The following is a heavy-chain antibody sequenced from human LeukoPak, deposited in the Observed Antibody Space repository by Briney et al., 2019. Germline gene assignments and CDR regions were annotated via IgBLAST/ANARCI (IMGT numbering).Heavy chain of an antibody. D-gene: IGHD3-22*01. Sequence: SETLSLTCTVSGGSISSYYWSWIRQPPGKGLEWIGYIYYSGSTNYNPSLKSRVTISVDTSKNQFSLKLSSVTAADTAVYYCARHSPYYDSSGYPDAFDIWGQGTMVTVSS. CDR2: IYYSGST. CDR1: GGSISSYY. CDR3: ARHSPYYDSSGYPDAFDI. J-gene: IGHJ3*02. V-gene: IGHV4-59*08.